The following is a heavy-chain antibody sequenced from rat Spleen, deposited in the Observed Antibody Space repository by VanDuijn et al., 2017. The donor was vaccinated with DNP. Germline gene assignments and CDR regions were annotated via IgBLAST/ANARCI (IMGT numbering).Heavy chain of an antibody. Sequence: EVHLVESGGGLVEPGRSLKLSCAASKFTFSNYDMAWVRQAPTKGLEWVASISTTGSRIYYRDSVKGRFTISRDNAKSCLYLHMNGLKSEDTATYYCARQRVMYTTATGFAYWGQGTLVTVSS. J-gene: IGHJ3*01. D-gene: IGHD1-6*01. V-gene: IGHV5-25*01. CDR2: ISTTGSRI. CDR1: KFTFSNYD. CDR3: ARQRVMYTTATGFAY.